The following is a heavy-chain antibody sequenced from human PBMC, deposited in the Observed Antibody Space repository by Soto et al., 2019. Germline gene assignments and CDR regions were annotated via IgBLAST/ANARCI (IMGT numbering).Heavy chain of an antibody. V-gene: IGHV3-33*01. CDR2: IWYDGSHK. Sequence: QVQLVESGGGVVQPGRSLRLSCAASGVTFSSYGMHWVRQAPGKGLEWVAVIWYDGSHKYYADSVKGRFTISRDNSKNTLYLQMNNPRAEDRAVYYCHGMATTRGAKLGPPPPIDYWGQGTLVTVSS. D-gene: IGHD7-27*01. J-gene: IGHJ4*02. CDR1: GVTFSSYG. CDR3: HGMATTRGAKLGPPPPIDY.